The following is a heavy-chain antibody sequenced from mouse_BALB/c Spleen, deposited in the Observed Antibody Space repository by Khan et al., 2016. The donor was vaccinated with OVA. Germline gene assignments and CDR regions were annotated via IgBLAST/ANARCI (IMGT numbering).Heavy chain of an antibody. D-gene: IGHD1-1*01. V-gene: IGHV5-6*01. CDR2: VSTGGGYT. J-gene: IGHJ3*01. CDR1: GFTFSTYG. CDR3: ARLAYYYDSEGFAY. Sequence: EVQLVESGGDLVKPGGSLKLSCAASGFTFSTYGMSWVHQTPDKRLEWVATVSTGGGYTYYPDSVKGQFTISRDNAKNTLYLQMSSLKSEDTAMFYCARLAYYYDSEGFAYWGQGTLVTVSA.